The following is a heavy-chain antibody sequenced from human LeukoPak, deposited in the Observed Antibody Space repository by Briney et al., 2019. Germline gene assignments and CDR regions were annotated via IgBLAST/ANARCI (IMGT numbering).Heavy chain of an antibody. V-gene: IGHV3-30*03. Sequence: GGSLRLSCAAFGFTFSSYGMHWVRQAPGKGLEWVAVISYDGSNKYYADSVKGRFTISRDNSKNTLYLQMNSLRAEDTAVYYCATPGYTGDDYWGQGTLVTVSS. CDR2: ISYDGSNK. D-gene: IGHD3-16*02. J-gene: IGHJ4*02. CDR1: GFTFSSYG. CDR3: ATPGYTGDDY.